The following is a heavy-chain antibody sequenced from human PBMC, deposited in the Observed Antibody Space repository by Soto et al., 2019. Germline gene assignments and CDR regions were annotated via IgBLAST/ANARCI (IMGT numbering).Heavy chain of an antibody. CDR1: GGSISSSSYY. Sequence: QLQLQESGPGLVKPSETLSLTCTVSGGSISSSSYYWGWIRQPPGKGLEWIGSIYYSGSTYYNPSLKRRVTISVDTSKNQFSLKLSSVTAADTAVYYCARQNRYYDILTGTPGYYFDYWGQGTLVTVSS. J-gene: IGHJ4*02. D-gene: IGHD3-9*01. CDR3: ARQNRYYDILTGTPGYYFDY. CDR2: IYYSGST. V-gene: IGHV4-39*01.